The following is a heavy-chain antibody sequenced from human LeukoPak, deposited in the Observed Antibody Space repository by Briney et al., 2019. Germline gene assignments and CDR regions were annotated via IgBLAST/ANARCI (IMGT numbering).Heavy chain of an antibody. CDR3: ARGQWPEY. J-gene: IGHJ4*02. CDR1: GYTLTNFG. D-gene: IGHD6-19*01. CDR2: INTNTGNP. Sequence: APVKVSCKGSGYTLTNFGINWVGQAPGQGLEWMGWINTNTGNPTYAQGFTGRFVFSLDTSVSTAYLQISGLKAEDAAVYYCARGQWPEYWGQGTLVTVSS. V-gene: IGHV7-4-1*02.